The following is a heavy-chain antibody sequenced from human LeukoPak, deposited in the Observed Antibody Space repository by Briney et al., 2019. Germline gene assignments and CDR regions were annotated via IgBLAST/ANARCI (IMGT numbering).Heavy chain of an antibody. J-gene: IGHJ4*02. Sequence: GGSLRLSCAASGFTFSSYWMSWVRQAPGKGLEWVANIKQDGSEKYYVDSVKGRFTISRDISKNTVYLQMNSLRVEDTAVYFCARGAATGPTLGLDYWGQGTLVTVSS. CDR1: GFTFSSYW. CDR2: IKQDGSEK. D-gene: IGHD6-13*01. V-gene: IGHV3-7*03. CDR3: ARGAATGPTLGLDY.